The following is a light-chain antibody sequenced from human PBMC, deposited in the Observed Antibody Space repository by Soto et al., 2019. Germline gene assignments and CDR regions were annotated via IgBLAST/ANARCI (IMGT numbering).Light chain of an antibody. J-gene: IGLJ1*01. CDR3: QSYDSSLSGSRV. V-gene: IGLV1-40*01. CDR1: SANIGAGYD. Sequence: QLVLTQPPSVSGAPGQRVTISGTGSSANIGAGYDVHWYQQLPGTAPKLLIHGNSNRPSGVPDRFSGSKSGTSASLAITGLQAEDEADYYCQSYDSSLSGSRVFGTGTKLTVL. CDR2: GNS.